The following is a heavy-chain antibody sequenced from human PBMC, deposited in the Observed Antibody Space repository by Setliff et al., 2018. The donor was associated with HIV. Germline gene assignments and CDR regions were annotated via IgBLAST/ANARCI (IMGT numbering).Heavy chain of an antibody. CDR3: ARDSRADILTGYYRGCFDP. J-gene: IGHJ5*02. CDR1: GFTFSSYR. D-gene: IGHD3-9*01. Sequence: PGGSLRLSCAASGFTFSSYRMNWVRQAPGKGLEWVSSIISDSSYIFYTDSVKGRFTISRDNAKNSLYLQMNSLRAEDTAVYYCARDSRADILTGYYRGCFDPWGQGTLVTVSS. V-gene: IGHV3-21*04. CDR2: IISDSSYI.